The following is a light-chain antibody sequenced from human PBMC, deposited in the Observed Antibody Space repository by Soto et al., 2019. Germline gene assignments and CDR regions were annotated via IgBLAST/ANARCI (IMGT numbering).Light chain of an antibody. J-gene: IGKJ1*01. Sequence: EIVLTQSPATLSLSPGERATLSCRASQNVGRYLAWYQQKPGQAPRLLIYDASNRATGIPARFSGSGSGTDFTLTISSLEPEDFAIYYCQQRGNWPWTFGQGARVEIK. CDR3: QQRGNWPWT. V-gene: IGKV3-11*01. CDR2: DAS. CDR1: QNVGRY.